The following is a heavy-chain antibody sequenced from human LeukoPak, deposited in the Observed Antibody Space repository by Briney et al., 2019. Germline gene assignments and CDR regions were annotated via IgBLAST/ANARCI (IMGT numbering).Heavy chain of an antibody. Sequence: GGSLRLSWPASGFTFSSYAMSWVRQAPGKGLEWVSAISGSGGSTYYADSVKGRFTISRDNSKNTLYLQMNSLRAEDTAVYYCAKDHAMIVVVNWGQGTLVTVSS. CDR2: ISGSGGST. J-gene: IGHJ4*02. V-gene: IGHV3-23*01. D-gene: IGHD3-22*01. CDR1: GFTFSSYA. CDR3: AKDHAMIVVVN.